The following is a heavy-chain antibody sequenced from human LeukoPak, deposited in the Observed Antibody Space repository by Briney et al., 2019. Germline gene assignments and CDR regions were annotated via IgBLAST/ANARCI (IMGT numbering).Heavy chain of an antibody. CDR2: IYSGGST. J-gene: IGHJ4*02. Sequence: PGGSLRLSCAASGFTVSSNYMSWVRQAPGKGLEWVSVIYSGGSTYYADSVKGRFTISRDNSKNTLYLQMNSLRAEDTAVYYCARVNLVVAADYWGQGTLVTVSS. CDR1: GFTVSSNY. D-gene: IGHD2-2*01. CDR3: ARVNLVVAADY. V-gene: IGHV3-66*01.